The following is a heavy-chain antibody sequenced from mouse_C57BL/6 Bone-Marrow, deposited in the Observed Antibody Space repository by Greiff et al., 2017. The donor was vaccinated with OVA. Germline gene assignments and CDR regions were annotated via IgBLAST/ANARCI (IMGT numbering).Heavy chain of an antibody. CDR2: ISNGGGST. Sequence: EVQLVESGGGLVQPGGSLKLSCAASGFTFSDYYMYWVRQTPEKGLEWVAYISNGGGSTYYPDTVKGRFTISRDNAKNTLYLQMSRLKSEDTAMYYCARHPWYFDVWGTGTTVTVAS. V-gene: IGHV5-12*01. J-gene: IGHJ1*03. CDR3: ARHPWYFDV. CDR1: GFTFSDYY.